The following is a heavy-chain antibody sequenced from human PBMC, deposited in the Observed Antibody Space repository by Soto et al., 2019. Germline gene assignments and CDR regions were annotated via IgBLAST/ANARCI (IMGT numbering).Heavy chain of an antibody. J-gene: IGHJ6*02. CDR3: AREGDVPYYYYGMDV. CDR2: IYYSGST. CDR1: GVSISGSSYF. Sequence: SETLSLTCTVSGVSISGSSYFWGWIRQPPGKGLEWIGTIYYSGSTYYNPSLKSRVTISVDTSKNQFSLKLSSVTAADTAVYYCAREGDVPYYYYGMDVWGQGTTVTVS. V-gene: IGHV4-39*02. D-gene: IGHD2-21*02.